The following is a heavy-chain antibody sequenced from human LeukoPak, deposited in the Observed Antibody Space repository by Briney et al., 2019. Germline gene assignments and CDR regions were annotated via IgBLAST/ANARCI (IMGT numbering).Heavy chain of an antibody. V-gene: IGHV1-2*02. CDR3: ARSVEMATIYGY. J-gene: IGHJ4*02. CDR2: IDPDSGGT. D-gene: IGHD5-24*01. Sequence: ASVKVSCKASGYTFTGYYIHWVRQAPGQGLEWMGWIDPDSGGTNYAQKFQGRVTMTRDTSISTAYMELSRLRSDDTAVYYCARSVEMATIYGYWGQGTLVTVSS. CDR1: GYTFTGYY.